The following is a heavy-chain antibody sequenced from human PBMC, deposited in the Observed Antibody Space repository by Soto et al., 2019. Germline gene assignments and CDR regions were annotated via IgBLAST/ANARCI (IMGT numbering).Heavy chain of an antibody. CDR1: GYTFTSLD. CDR2: MTPRSGQT. Sequence: QVQLVQSGAEVKKPGASVRVSCKASGYTFTSLDINWARQAAGQGPEWMGWMTPRSGQTGYAQNFQGRVTMTRDTSITTAYMELSGLTSEDTAVYYCARGVDAGLDYWGQGTLVTVSS. V-gene: IGHV1-8*01. CDR3: ARGVDAGLDY. J-gene: IGHJ4*02. D-gene: IGHD2-2*01.